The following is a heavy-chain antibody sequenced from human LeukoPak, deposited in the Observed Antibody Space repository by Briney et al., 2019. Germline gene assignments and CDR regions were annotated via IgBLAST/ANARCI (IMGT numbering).Heavy chain of an antibody. V-gene: IGHV3-30*02. CDR3: AKASRGNSRDFDY. D-gene: IGHD4-23*01. CDR2: IRYDGSNK. Sequence: GGSLRLSCAASGFTFSSYGMHWVRQAPGKGLEWVAFIRYDGSNKYYADSVKGRFTISRDNSKNTLYLQMNSLRAEDTAVYYCAKASRGNSRDFDYWGQGTLVTVSS. CDR1: GFTFSSYG. J-gene: IGHJ4*02.